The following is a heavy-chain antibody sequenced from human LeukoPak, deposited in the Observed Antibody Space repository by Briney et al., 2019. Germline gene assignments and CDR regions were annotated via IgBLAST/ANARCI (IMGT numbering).Heavy chain of an antibody. CDR1: GFTFSSYA. Sequence: PGGSLRLSRAASGFTFSSYAMSWVRQAPGKGLEWVSAISGSGGSTYYADSVKGRFTISRDNSKNTLYLQMNSLRAEDTAVYYCAKMTWLRTAFDIWGQGTMVTVSS. CDR2: ISGSGGST. D-gene: IGHD5-12*01. CDR3: AKMTWLRTAFDI. J-gene: IGHJ3*02. V-gene: IGHV3-23*01.